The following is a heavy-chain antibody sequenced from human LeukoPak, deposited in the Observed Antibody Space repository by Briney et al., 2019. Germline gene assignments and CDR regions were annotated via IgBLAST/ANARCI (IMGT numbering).Heavy chain of an antibody. CDR2: INTNTGNP. CDR1: GYTFTSYA. V-gene: IGHV7-4-1*02. Sequence: ASVKVSCKASGYTFTSYAMNWVRQAPGQGLEWMGWINTNTGNPTYAQGFTGRFVFSLDTSVSTAYLQISSLKAEDTAVYYCARTRGDGYIHTLFPFDYWGQGTLVTVSS. CDR3: ARTRGDGYIHTLFPFDY. D-gene: IGHD5-24*01. J-gene: IGHJ4*02.